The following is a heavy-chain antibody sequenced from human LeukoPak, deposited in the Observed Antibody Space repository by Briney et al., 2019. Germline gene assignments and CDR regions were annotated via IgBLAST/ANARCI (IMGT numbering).Heavy chain of an antibody. CDR2: ISSSGSTI. V-gene: IGHV3-11*01. CDR1: GFTFSDYY. Sequence: GGSLRLSCAASGFTFSDYYMSWIRQAPGKGLEGFSYISSSGSTIYYADSVKGRFTISRDNAKNSLYLQINSLRAEDTAVYYCARVVGTIFGGNWFDPWGQGTLVTVSS. J-gene: IGHJ5*02. CDR3: ARVVGTIFGGNWFDP. D-gene: IGHD3-3*01.